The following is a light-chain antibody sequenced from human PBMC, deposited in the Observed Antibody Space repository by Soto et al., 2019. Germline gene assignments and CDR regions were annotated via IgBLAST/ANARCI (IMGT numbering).Light chain of an antibody. CDR2: EVS. V-gene: IGLV2-14*01. J-gene: IGLJ1*01. Sequence: QSVLTQPASVSGSPGQSITISCTGSTSDVGAYNYVSWYKHHPGQAPQLMIYEVSNRPSGVSNRFSGSKSGNTASLTISGLQAEDEGDYYCSSKTSSSTPFVFGTGTKLTVL. CDR3: SSKTSSSTPFV. CDR1: TSDVGAYNY.